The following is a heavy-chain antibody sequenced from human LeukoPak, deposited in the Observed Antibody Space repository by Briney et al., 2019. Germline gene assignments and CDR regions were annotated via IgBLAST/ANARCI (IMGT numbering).Heavy chain of an antibody. D-gene: IGHD3-10*01. CDR2: INHSGST. J-gene: IGHJ4*02. V-gene: IGHV4-34*01. CDR3: ARLVPRYGSGSQSDY. CDR1: GGSFSTYY. Sequence: SETLSLTCAVYGGSFSTYYWTWIRQPPGKGLEWIGEINHSGSTNYNPSLKSRVTISVDTSKSQFSLNLSSVTAADTAVYYCARLVPRYGSGSQSDYWGQGTLATVSS.